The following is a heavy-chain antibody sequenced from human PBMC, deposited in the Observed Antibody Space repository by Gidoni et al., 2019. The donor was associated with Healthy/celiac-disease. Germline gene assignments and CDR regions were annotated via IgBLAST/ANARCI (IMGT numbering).Heavy chain of an antibody. V-gene: IGHV3-33*01. J-gene: IGHJ4*02. CDR2: IWYDGSNK. CDR3: ARDRRWFGVDGYFDY. Sequence: QVQLVESGGGVVQPGRSLRLSGAAYGFTFRSYGMHWVRQAPGKGLEWVAVIWYDGSNKYYADSVKGRFTISRDNSKNTLYLQMNSLRAEYTAVYYCARDRRWFGVDGYFDYWGQGTLVTVSS. D-gene: IGHD3-10*01. CDR1: GFTFRSYG.